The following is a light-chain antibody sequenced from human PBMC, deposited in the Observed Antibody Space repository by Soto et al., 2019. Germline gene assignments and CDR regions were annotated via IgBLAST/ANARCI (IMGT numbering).Light chain of an antibody. CDR1: SSDIGGYNY. CDR3: SSYTNSDIWV. J-gene: IGLJ3*02. CDR2: EVS. Sequence: QSALTQPAAVSGSPGQSITISCTGSSSDIGGYNYVSWYQHYPGKAPKLIIYEVSNRPSGISNRFSASKSGNTASLTISGLQADDETDYYFSSYTNSDIWVFGGGTKLTVL. V-gene: IGLV2-14*01.